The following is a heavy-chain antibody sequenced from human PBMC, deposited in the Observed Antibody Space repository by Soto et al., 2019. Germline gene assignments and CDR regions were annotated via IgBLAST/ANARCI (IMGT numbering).Heavy chain of an antibody. CDR1: GYTFTSYG. D-gene: IGHD6-13*01. J-gene: IGHJ6*02. CDR3: ARTEIAAAGPTKYYYYGMDV. V-gene: IGHV1-18*01. CDR2: ISAYNGIA. Sequence: ASVKVSCKASGYTFTSYGISWVRQAPGQGLEWMGWISAYNGIANYAQKFQGRVTITADESTSTAYMELSSLRSEDTAVFYCARTEIAAAGPTKYYYYGMDVWGQGTTVTAP.